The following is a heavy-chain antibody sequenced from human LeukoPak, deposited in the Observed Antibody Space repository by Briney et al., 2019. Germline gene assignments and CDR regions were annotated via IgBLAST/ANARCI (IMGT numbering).Heavy chain of an antibody. CDR1: GYSFTSYW. J-gene: IGHJ4*02. CDR3: ATRSSGYYDIFDY. D-gene: IGHD3-22*01. CDR2: IYPGDSDT. Sequence: GESLKISCKGSGYSFTSYWIGWVRQMPGKGLEWMGIIYPGDSDTRYSPSFQGQVTISADKSISTAYLRWSSLKASDTAMYYCATRSSGYYDIFDYWGQGTLVTVSS. V-gene: IGHV5-51*01.